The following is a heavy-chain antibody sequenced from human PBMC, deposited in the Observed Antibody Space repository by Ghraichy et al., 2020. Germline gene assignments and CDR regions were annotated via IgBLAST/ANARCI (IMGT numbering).Heavy chain of an antibody. V-gene: IGHV4-59*01. CDR1: GGSISSYY. J-gene: IGHJ6*02. CDR3: ASLTGAAVAGPDPEYYYYGMDV. D-gene: IGHD6-19*01. Sequence: SQTLSLTCTVSGGSISSYYWSWIRQPPGKGLEWIGYIYYSGSTNYNPSLKSRVTISVDTSKNQFSLKLSSVTAADTAVYYCASLTGAAVAGPDPEYYYYGMDVWGQGTTVTVSS. CDR2: IYYSGST.